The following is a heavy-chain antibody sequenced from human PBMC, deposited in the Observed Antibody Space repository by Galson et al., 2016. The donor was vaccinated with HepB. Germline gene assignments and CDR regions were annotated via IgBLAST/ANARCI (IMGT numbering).Heavy chain of an antibody. Sequence: SETLSLTCTVSGGSITSSTHYWGWIRQSPGKALEWIGSIYYTGNIFYEPSLKSRFTISLDTSNNQFSLRLNSVTAADMGIYYCARATTGYPWTSWGQGMRVTVSS. V-gene: IGHV4-39*07. D-gene: IGHD3-9*01. CDR3: ARATTGYPWTS. J-gene: IGHJ1*01. CDR2: IYYTGNI. CDR1: GGSITSSTHY.